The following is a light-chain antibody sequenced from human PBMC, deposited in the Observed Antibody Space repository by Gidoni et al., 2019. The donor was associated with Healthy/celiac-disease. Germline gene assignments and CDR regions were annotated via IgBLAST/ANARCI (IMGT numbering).Light chain of an antibody. V-gene: IGKV3-20*01. J-gene: IGKJ4*01. Sequence: EIVLPQSPGTLPLAPGERSTFSCRASQSVSSSDLAWYQQKPGQAPRLLIYGASSRATGIPDRFSGSGSGTDFTLTISRLEPEDFAVYYCQQDGSSRLTFGGGTKVEIK. CDR2: GAS. CDR1: QSVSSSD. CDR3: QQDGSSRLT.